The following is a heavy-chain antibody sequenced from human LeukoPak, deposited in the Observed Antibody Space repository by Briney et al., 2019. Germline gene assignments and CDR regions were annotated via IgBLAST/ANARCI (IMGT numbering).Heavy chain of an antibody. Sequence: GGSLRLSCAASGFTFDDYGMSWVRQAPGKGLEWVANIKQDGSEKYYVDSVKGRFTISRDNTKNSLYLQMNSLRAEDTAVYYCARDYYDSSGYYVYYYYYMDVWGKGTTVTISS. V-gene: IGHV3-7*01. D-gene: IGHD3-22*01. CDR2: IKQDGSEK. CDR3: ARDYYDSSGYYVYYYYYMDV. J-gene: IGHJ6*03. CDR1: GFTFDDYG.